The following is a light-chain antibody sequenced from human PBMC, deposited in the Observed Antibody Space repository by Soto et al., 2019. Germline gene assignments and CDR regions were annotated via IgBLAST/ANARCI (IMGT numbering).Light chain of an antibody. V-gene: IGLV3-21*02. CDR3: QVWDSSSDHPV. CDR2: YDS. CDR1: NIGSKS. Sequence: SYHLTPPPSLPVAPGQTARITCGGNNIGSKSVHWYQQKPGQAPVPVVYYDSDRPSGIPERFSGSNSGNTATLTISRVEAGDEADYYCQVWDSSSDHPVFGTGTKVTVL. J-gene: IGLJ1*01.